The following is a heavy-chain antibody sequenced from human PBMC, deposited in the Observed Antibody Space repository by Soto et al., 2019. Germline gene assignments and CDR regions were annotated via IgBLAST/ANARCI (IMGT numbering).Heavy chain of an antibody. CDR2: IKKDGTEK. CDR1: GITTSTYW. Sequence: GESLKISCAASGITTSTYWMGWFRQAPGRGLEWVATIKKDGTEKYYMDSVKGRFTISRDNAQNSLYLQMTSLRAEDTAVYYCARGTYRSKTDFDYWGQGTLVTVSS. V-gene: IGHV3-7*03. CDR3: ARGTYRSKTDFDY. J-gene: IGHJ4*02. D-gene: IGHD6-13*01.